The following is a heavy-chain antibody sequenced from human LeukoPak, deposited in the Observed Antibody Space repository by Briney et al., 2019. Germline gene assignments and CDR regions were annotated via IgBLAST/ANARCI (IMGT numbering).Heavy chain of an antibody. CDR1: GFTFSSYW. CDR2: IRSKAYGGTT. CDR3: TINYYGSGSYYKTVDY. D-gene: IGHD3-10*01. Sequence: PGGSLRLSCAASGFTFSSYWMSWVRQAPGKGLEWVGFIRSKAYGGTTEYAASVKGRFTISRDDSKSIAYLQMNSLKTEDTAVYYCTINYYGSGSYYKTVDYWGQGTLVTVSS. J-gene: IGHJ4*02. V-gene: IGHV3-49*04.